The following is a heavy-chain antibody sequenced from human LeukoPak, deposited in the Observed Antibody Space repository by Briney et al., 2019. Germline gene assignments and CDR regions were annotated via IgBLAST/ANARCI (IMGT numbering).Heavy chain of an antibody. D-gene: IGHD5-24*01. CDR2: INYSGST. V-gene: IGHV4-59*01. Sequence: PSETLSLTCTVSGGSISDYYWSWIRQPPGKGLEYIGYINYSGSTNYNPSLKSRVTISVDRSKNQFSLKVSSVTAADTAVYYCARSEMGGYTFDHWGQGTLVTVSS. CDR1: GGSISDYY. J-gene: IGHJ4*02. CDR3: ARSEMGGYTFDH.